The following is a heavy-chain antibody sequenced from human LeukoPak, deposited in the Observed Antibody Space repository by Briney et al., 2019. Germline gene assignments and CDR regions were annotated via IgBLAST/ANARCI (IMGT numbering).Heavy chain of an antibody. CDR2: IYYSGST. CDR1: GGSISSYY. Sequence: SEALSLTCTVSGGSISSYYWSWIRQPPGKGLEWIGYIYYSGSTNYNPSLKSRVTISVDTSKNQFSLKLSSVTAADTAVYYCARETMIVGIDYWGQGTLVTVSS. J-gene: IGHJ4*02. V-gene: IGHV4-59*01. D-gene: IGHD3-22*01. CDR3: ARETMIVGIDY.